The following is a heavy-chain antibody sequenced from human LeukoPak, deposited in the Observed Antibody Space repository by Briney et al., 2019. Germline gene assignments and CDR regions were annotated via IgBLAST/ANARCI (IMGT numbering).Heavy chain of an antibody. CDR2: IGSSSSYI. CDR1: GFTFSSYS. CDR3: ARIGSGNDAFDI. D-gene: IGHD3-3*01. Sequence: GGSLRLSSAASGFTFSSYSMNWVRQAPGKGLEWVSSIGSSSSYIYSADSVKGRFTISRDNAKNSLYLQMNSLRAEDTAVYYCARIGSGNDAFDIWGQGTMVTVSS. J-gene: IGHJ3*02. V-gene: IGHV3-21*01.